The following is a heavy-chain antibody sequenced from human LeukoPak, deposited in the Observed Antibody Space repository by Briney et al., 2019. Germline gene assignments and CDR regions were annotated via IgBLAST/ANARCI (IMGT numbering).Heavy chain of an antibody. CDR2: ISPYNGNT. CDR3: AREGTLLSGYDAIGNNWFDP. D-gene: IGHD5-12*01. J-gene: IGHJ5*02. V-gene: IGHV1-18*01. CDR1: GYTFPNYG. Sequence: ASVRVSCKASGYTFPNYGLSWVRQAPGQGLEWMGWISPYNGNTNYVQKLQGRVTMTTDTSTSTAYMELRSLRSDDTAVYYCAREGTLLSGYDAIGNNWFDPWGQGTLVTVSS.